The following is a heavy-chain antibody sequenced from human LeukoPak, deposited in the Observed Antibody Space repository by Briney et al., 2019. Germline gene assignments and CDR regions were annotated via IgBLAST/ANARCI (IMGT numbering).Heavy chain of an antibody. V-gene: IGHV3-21*01. CDR2: IRCGGSYI. D-gene: IGHD1/OR15-1a*01. J-gene: IGHJ4*02. Sequence: GGSLRLSCAVSGFTFRSYGMNWVRQAPGKGLEWVSSIRCGGSYIYYADSVEGRFTISRDNAKNSLYLQMNSLRAEDTAVYFCAKSKDSVAGTTNDYWGQGTLVTVSS. CDR3: AKSKDSVAGTTNDY. CDR1: GFTFRSYG.